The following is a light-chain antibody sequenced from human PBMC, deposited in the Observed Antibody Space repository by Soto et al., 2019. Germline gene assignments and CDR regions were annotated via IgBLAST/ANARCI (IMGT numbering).Light chain of an antibody. V-gene: IGLV1-51*01. CDR2: DND. CDR3: GTWDRSLSVYG. CDR1: SSNIGKSF. Sequence: QSFLTQPPSVSSAPGQKVTISCSGSSSNIGKSFVSWYQHLPATVPKLLIYDNDQRPSGIPDRFSGSKSGTSATLVITGLQTGDEADYYCGTWDRSLSVYGFGFGTKVTVL. J-gene: IGLJ1*01.